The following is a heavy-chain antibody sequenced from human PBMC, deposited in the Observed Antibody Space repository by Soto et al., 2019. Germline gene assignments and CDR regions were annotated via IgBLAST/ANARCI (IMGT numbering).Heavy chain of an antibody. V-gene: IGHV3-48*02. J-gene: IGHJ4*02. CDR3: ARDGVGYYDSSGYYVYFDY. CDR2: ISSSSSTI. Sequence: PGGSLRLSCAASGFTFSSYSMNWVRQAPGKGLEWVSYISSSSSTIYYADSVKGRFTISRDNAKNSLYLQMNSLRDEDTAVYYCARDGVGYYDSSGYYVYFDYWGQGTLVTVSS. D-gene: IGHD3-22*01. CDR1: GFTFSSYS.